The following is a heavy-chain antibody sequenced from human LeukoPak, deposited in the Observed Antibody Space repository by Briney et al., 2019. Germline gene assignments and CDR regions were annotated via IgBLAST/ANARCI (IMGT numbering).Heavy chain of an antibody. V-gene: IGHV3-30*18. Sequence: PGGSLRLSCAASGFTFSSYGMHWVRQAPGKGLEWVAVISYDGNNKLYADSVKGRFTISRDNSKNTLYLHINSLRAEDTAVYYCVKDNPLDYWGQGTLVIVSS. CDR3: VKDNPLDY. D-gene: IGHD1-14*01. CDR1: GFTFSSYG. CDR2: ISYDGNNK. J-gene: IGHJ4*02.